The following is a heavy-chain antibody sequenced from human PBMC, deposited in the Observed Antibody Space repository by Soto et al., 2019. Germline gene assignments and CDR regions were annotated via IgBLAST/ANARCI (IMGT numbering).Heavy chain of an antibody. J-gene: IGHJ6*03. CDR1: GFTFSSYW. CDR3: ARTPVGARYYYYMDV. D-gene: IGHD4-17*01. V-gene: IGHV3-7*01. Sequence: GGSLRLSCAASGFTFSSYWMSWVRQAPGKGLEWVANIKQDGSEKYYVDSVKGRFTISRDNAKNSLYLQMNSLRAEDTAVYYCARTPVGARYYYYMDVWGKGTTVTVSS. CDR2: IKQDGSEK.